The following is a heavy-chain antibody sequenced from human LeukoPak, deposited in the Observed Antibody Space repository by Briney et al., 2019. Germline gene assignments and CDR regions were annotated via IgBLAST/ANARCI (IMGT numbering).Heavy chain of an antibody. V-gene: IGHV3-23*01. CDR3: ARGVAHAFDI. J-gene: IGHJ3*02. CDR2: ITPTGGTT. Sequence: GGSLRLSCAASGFTFSNYGMNWVRQAPGKGLEWVSGITPTGGTTYYADSVKGRFTISRDNAKNTLYLQMNSLRAEDTAVYYCARGVAHAFDIWGQGTMVTVSS. D-gene: IGHD5-12*01. CDR1: GFTFSNYG.